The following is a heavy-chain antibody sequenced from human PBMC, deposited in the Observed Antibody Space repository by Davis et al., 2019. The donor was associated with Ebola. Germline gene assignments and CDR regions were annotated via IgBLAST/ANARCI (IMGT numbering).Heavy chain of an antibody. J-gene: IGHJ4*02. CDR1: GGSISSGGYS. CDR2: IYHSGST. Sequence: SETLSLTCAVSGGSISSGGYSWSWIRQPPGKGLEWIGYIYHSGSTNYNPSLKSRVTISVDTSKNQFSLKLSSVTAADTAVYYCARHRVYSSGWYYFDYWGQGTLVTVSS. V-gene: IGHV4-30-2*01. D-gene: IGHD6-19*01. CDR3: ARHRVYSSGWYYFDY.